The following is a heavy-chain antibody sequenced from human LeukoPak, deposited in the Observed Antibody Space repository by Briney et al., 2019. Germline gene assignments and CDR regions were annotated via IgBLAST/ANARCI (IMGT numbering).Heavy chain of an antibody. CDR3: ARGIGNYYYMDV. Sequence: SETLSLTCAVYGGSFSGYYWSWIPQPPGKGLEWIGEINHSGSTNYNPSLKSRVTISVDTSKNQFSLKLTSVTAADTAVYYCARGIGNYYYMDVWGKGTTVTVSS. J-gene: IGHJ6*03. CDR1: GGSFSGYY. CDR2: INHSGST. V-gene: IGHV4-34*01. D-gene: IGHD3-10*01.